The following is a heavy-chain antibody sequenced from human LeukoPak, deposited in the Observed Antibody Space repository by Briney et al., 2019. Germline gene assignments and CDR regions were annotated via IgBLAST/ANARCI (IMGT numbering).Heavy chain of an antibody. Sequence: PGGSLRHSCAVSGFNFSSFGIHWVRQAPGKGLEWLAFILFNGSNTCYTDSVKRRFTISRDNSKNTLYLHVNSLRADDTAVYYCAKGRAKYYYDSTAYYILDFWGQGTLVTVSS. CDR3: AKGRAKYYYDSTAYYILDF. J-gene: IGHJ4*02. CDR1: GFNFSSFG. CDR2: ILFNGSNT. V-gene: IGHV3-30*18. D-gene: IGHD3-22*01.